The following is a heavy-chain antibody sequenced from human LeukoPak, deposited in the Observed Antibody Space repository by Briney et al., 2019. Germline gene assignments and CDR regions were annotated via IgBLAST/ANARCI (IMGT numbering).Heavy chain of an antibody. D-gene: IGHD6-19*01. CDR1: GFTFSSYG. CDR2: ISYDGSNK. J-gene: IGHJ5*02. Sequence: GRSLRLSCAASGFTFSSYGMHWVRQAPGKGLEWVAVISYDGSNKYYADSVKGRFTLSRDNSKNTLYLQMNSLRAEDTAVYYCAKEIAVAGTRWFDPWGQGTLVTVSS. V-gene: IGHV3-30*18. CDR3: AKEIAVAGTRWFDP.